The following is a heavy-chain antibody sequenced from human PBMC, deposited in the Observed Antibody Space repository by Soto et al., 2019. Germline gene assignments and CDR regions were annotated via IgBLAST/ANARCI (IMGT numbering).Heavy chain of an antibody. D-gene: IGHD6-13*01. CDR3: ARAAAAGISVLHWFGP. CDR1: GASIISGEHY. CDR2: IYYTGIT. Sequence: PSETLSLTCTVSGASIISGEHYWSWIRQAPGKGLEWIGLIYYTGITDYNPSLKSRVAISLDTSENQFSLRLSSVTAADTAVFYCARAAAAGISVLHWFGPWGPGTLVTVSS. J-gene: IGHJ5*02. V-gene: IGHV4-30-4*01.